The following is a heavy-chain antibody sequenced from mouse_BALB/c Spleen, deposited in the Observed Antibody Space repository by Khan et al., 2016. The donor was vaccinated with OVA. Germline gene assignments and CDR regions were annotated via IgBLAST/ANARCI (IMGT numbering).Heavy chain of an antibody. CDR1: GFNIKDTY. J-gene: IGHJ3*01. CDR2: IDPLIGDT. V-gene: IGHV14-3*02. CDR3: ASPIWFGY. Sequence: VQLQQPGAELVKPGASVKLSCTASGFNIKDTYMHWVKQRPEQGLEWIGRIDPLIGDTQYDPNFQAKATLTADTTSNTAYPQTSSLTYEDSAVSYCASPIWFGYWGQGT.